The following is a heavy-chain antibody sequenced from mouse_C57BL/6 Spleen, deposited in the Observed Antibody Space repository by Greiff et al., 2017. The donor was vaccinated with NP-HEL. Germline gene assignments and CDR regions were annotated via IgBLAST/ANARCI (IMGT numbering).Heavy chain of an antibody. CDR1: GYTFTSYW. D-gene: IGHD3-2*02. Sequence: QVQLQQPGAELVRPGSSVKLSCKASGYTFTSYWMHWVKQRPIQGLEWIGNIDPSDSETHYNQKFKDKATLTVDKSSSTAYMQLSSLTSEDSVVYYWARMQTAQDYFDYWGQGTTLTVSS. V-gene: IGHV1-52*01. CDR3: ARMQTAQDYFDY. J-gene: IGHJ2*01. CDR2: IDPSDSET.